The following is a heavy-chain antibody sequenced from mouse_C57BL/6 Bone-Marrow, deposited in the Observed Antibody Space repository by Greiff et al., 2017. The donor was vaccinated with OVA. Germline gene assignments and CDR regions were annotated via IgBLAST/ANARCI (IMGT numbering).Heavy chain of an antibody. CDR2: IDPSDSYT. J-gene: IGHJ4*01. V-gene: IGHV1-69*01. CDR3: ARSRLSGAMDY. Sequence: VQLQQPGAELVMPGASVKLSCKASGYTFTSYWMHWVKQRPGQGLEWIGEIDPSDSYTNYNQKFKGKSTLTVDKSSSTAYMQLSSLTSEDSAVYYCARSRLSGAMDYWGQGTSVTVSS. CDR1: GYTFTSYW. D-gene: IGHD3-2*02.